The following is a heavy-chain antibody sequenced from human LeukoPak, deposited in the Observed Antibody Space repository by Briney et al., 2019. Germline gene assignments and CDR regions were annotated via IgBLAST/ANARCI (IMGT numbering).Heavy chain of an antibody. CDR2: IGSSSSYI. J-gene: IGHJ4*02. CDR3: ARDWAGIVVVPAALDY. CDR1: GFTFSSYS. V-gene: IGHV3-21*01. D-gene: IGHD2-2*01. Sequence: GGSLRLSCAASGFTFSSYSMNWIRQAPGKGLEWVSSIGSSSSYIYYADSVKGRFTIYRDNVKNSLYLQMNSLRAEDTAVYYCARDWAGIVVVPAALDYWGEGTLVSVSS.